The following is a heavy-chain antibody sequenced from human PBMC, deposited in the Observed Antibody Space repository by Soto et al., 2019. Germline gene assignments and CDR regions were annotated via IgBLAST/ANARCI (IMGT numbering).Heavy chain of an antibody. CDR3: AKNQGVELVPLATVDWFDP. Sequence: GGSLRLSCAASGFIFDNFCMSWVRQAPGKGLEWISSISGSGFKKYYADSVKGRFTISRDNSKSTVYLELNNLSAEDTAVYHCAKNQGVELVPLATVDWFDPWGQGSGVTVS. V-gene: IGHV3-23*01. CDR2: ISGSGFKK. D-gene: IGHD1-26*01. CDR1: GFIFDNFC. J-gene: IGHJ5*02.